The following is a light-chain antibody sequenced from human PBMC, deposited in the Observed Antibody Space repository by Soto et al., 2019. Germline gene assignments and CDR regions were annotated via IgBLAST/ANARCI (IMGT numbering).Light chain of an antibody. V-gene: IGKV1-39*01. CDR1: QSISSY. J-gene: IGKJ5*01. CDR3: QQSYSTT. Sequence: DIQLTQSPSSLSASVGDRVTITCRASQSISSYLNWYQQKPGKAPKLLIYAASSLQSGVPSRFSGSGSGTDLTLTISSMQPEDFATYYCQQSYSTTFGQGTRLEI. CDR2: AAS.